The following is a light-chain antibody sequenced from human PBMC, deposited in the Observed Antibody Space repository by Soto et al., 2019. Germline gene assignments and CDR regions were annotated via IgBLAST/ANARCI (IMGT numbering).Light chain of an antibody. CDR2: EVT. J-gene: IGLJ1*01. CDR1: SSDIGVYNY. V-gene: IGLV2-14*01. Sequence: QSALTQPASVSGSPGQSITFSCTGTSSDIGVYNYVSWYQQHPGKAPKLMIYEVTNRPPGVSNRFSGSKSGNTASLTISGLQAEDEADYYCSSYTTSNTYVFGTGTKLTVL. CDR3: SSYTTSNTYV.